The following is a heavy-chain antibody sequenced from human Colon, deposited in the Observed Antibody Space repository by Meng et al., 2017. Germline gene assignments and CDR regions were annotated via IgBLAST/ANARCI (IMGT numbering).Heavy chain of an antibody. Sequence: GESLKISCQGSGYIFTNYWVAWVRQMPGKGLEWMGIIYPGDSEIRYSPSFQGQVSISADKSISTAHLQWSSLKASDTAVYYCARGYYYDKSGYSFDYWGQGTLVTVSS. J-gene: IGHJ4*02. CDR2: IYPGDSEI. CDR3: ARGYYYDKSGYSFDY. V-gene: IGHV5-51*01. CDR1: GYIFTNYW. D-gene: IGHD3-22*01.